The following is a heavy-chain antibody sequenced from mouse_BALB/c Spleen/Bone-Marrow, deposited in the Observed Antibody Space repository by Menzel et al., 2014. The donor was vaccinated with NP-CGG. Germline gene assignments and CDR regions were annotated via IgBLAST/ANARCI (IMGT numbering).Heavy chain of an antibody. CDR2: INPNNGGT. V-gene: IGHV1-18*01. CDR3: ARAGYYTFFAY. D-gene: IGHD2-3*01. Sequence: VQLQQPGPELVKPGASVRISCKASGYTFTDYNMDWVKQSHGKRLEWIGDINPNNGGTIYNQKFKGKATLTVDKSSSTAYMELRSLTSEDTAVYYCARAGYYTFFAYWGQGTLVTVST. J-gene: IGHJ3*01. CDR1: GYTFTDYN.